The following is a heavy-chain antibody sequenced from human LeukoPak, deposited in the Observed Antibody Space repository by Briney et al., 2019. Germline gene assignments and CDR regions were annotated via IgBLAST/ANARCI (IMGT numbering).Heavy chain of an antibody. CDR1: GFTFSSYS. Sequence: PGGSLRLSCAASGFTFSSYSMNWVRQAPGKGLEWVSSISSSSSYIYCADSVKGRFTISRDNAKNSLYPQMNSLRAEDTAVYYCARDLGGDIVVVPAAEGIDYWGQGTLVTVSS. CDR2: ISSSSSYI. V-gene: IGHV3-21*01. CDR3: ARDLGGDIVVVPAAEGIDY. D-gene: IGHD2-2*01. J-gene: IGHJ4*02.